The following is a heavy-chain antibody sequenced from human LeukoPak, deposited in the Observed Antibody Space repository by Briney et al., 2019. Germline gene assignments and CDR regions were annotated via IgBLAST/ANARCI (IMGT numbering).Heavy chain of an antibody. CDR1: GFTFSSYW. J-gene: IGHJ6*03. CDR3: ARIGSGSYYTLYYYYYMDV. V-gene: IGHV3-7*01. Sequence: GGSLRLSCVVSGFTFSSYWMSWVRQAPGKGLEWVANIKQDGSEKYYVDSVKGRFTISRDNAKNSLYLQMNSLRAEDTAVYYCARIGSGSYYTLYYYYYMDVWGKGTTVTVSS. CDR2: IKQDGSEK. D-gene: IGHD3-10*01.